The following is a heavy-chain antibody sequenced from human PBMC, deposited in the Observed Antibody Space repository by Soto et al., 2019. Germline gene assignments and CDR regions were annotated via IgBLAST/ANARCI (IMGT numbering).Heavy chain of an antibody. CDR2: IHHSGST. Sequence: QVQLQESGPGLVKPSGTLSLTCAVSGGSISSSNWWSWVRQPPGKGLEWIGEIHHSGSTNYNPSLNSRVTISVDKSKNQFSLKLSSVTAADTAVYYCARARLRRSGWLDYWGQGTLVTVSS. CDR3: ARARLRRSGWLDY. V-gene: IGHV4-4*02. CDR1: GGSISSSNW. J-gene: IGHJ4*02. D-gene: IGHD6-19*01.